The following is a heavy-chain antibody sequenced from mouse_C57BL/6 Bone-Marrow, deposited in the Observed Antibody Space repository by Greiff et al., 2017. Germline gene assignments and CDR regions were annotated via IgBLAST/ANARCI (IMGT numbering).Heavy chain of an antibody. J-gene: IGHJ3*01. CDR1: GYTFTSYW. CDR2: IHPNSGST. V-gene: IGHV1-64*01. CDR3: ARGPLSWFAY. Sequence: QVQLKQPGAELVKPGASVKLSCKASGYTFTSYWMHWVKQRPGQGLEWIGMIHPNSGSTNYNEKFKSKATLTVDKSSSTAYMQLSSLTSEDSAVYYWARGPLSWFAYWGQGTLVTVSA.